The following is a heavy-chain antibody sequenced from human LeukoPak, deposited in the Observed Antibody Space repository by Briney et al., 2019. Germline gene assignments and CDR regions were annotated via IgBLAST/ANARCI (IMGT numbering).Heavy chain of an antibody. CDR1: GGTFSNYA. V-gene: IGHV1-69*04. J-gene: IGHJ2*01. CDR3: ARENRVGYSTTWMGYFDL. CDR2: IIPILSIS. D-gene: IGHD6-13*01. Sequence: SVKVSCKASGGTFSNYAITWVRQAPGQGLEWMGRIIPILSISNYAQKFQARVSFTADKSTNTAYMELSSLRSEDTAVYFCARENRVGYSTTWMGYFDLTGRGTLGSVSS.